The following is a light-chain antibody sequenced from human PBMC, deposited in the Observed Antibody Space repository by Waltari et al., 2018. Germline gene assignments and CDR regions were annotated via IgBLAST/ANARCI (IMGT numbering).Light chain of an antibody. CDR3: QQYGSSPPWT. Sequence: EIVLTQSPGTLSLSPGERATLSCRASQSVSSSHLAWYQQKPGQAPRLLIYGAARRATGIPDRFSGSGSGTDFTLTISRLEPEDFAVYYCQQYGSSPPWTFGQGTKVEIK. CDR1: QSVSSSH. V-gene: IGKV3-20*01. CDR2: GAA. J-gene: IGKJ1*01.